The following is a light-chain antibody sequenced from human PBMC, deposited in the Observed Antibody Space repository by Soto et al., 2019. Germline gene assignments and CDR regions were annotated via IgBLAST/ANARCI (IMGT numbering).Light chain of an antibody. CDR3: QVYAGSHLWT. J-gene: IGKJ1*01. V-gene: IGKV3-20*01. Sequence: EIVLTQSPATLSLSPGERATLSCRASQSVSSNLAWYQQKPGQAPRLLIYGASTRAAGIPDRFSGSGSETDFSLSIRRLEPEDFAVYYCQVYAGSHLWTFGQGTKVDI. CDR2: GAS. CDR1: QSVSSN.